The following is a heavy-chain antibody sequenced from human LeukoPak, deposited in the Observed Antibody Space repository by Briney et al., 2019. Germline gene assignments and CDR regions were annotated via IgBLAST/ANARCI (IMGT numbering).Heavy chain of an antibody. J-gene: IGHJ4*02. CDR3: AREGNDFWSGYRDYFDY. CDR1: GGSFSGYY. Sequence: KSSETLSLTCAVYGGSFSGYYWSWIRQPAGKGLEWIGRIYTSGSTNYNPSLKSRVTMSVDTSKNQFSLKLSSVTAADTAVYYCAREGNDFWSGYRDYFDYWGQGTLVTVSS. CDR2: IYTSGST. D-gene: IGHD3-3*01. V-gene: IGHV4-4*07.